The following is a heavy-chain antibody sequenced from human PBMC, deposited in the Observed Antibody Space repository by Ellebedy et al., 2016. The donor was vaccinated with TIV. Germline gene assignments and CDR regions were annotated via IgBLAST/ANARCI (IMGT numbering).Heavy chain of an antibody. J-gene: IGHJ3*02. CDR2: IYSSGST. V-gene: IGHV4-61*03. Sequence: SETLSLXXTVPGDSVSRRSYYWSWIRQSPGKGLEWIGYIYSSGSTKYNPSLKSRLTISADTSKKHFSLKLNSATAADTAVYYCTYGINSDAFDIWGHGTLVTVSS. CDR1: GDSVSRRSYY. CDR3: TYGINSDAFDI. D-gene: IGHD3-10*01.